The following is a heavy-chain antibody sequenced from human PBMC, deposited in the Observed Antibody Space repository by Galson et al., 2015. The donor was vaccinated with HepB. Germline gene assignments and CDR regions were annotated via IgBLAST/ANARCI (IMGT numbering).Heavy chain of an antibody. CDR2: INTNTGNP. V-gene: IGHV7-4-1*02. CDR3: AGRQNWYFDL. Sequence: SVKVSCKASGYTLSSYAMNWVRQAPGQGLEWMGWINTNTGNPTYAQGFTGRFVFSLDTSINTAYLQISSLKAEDTAVYYCAGRQNWYFDLWGRGTLVTVSS. J-gene: IGHJ2*01. CDR1: GYTLSSYA.